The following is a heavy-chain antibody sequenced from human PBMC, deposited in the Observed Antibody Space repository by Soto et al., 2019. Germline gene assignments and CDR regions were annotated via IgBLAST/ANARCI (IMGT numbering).Heavy chain of an antibody. V-gene: IGHV4-38-2*02. CDR3: VRVARTFVLDKP. J-gene: IGHJ5*02. D-gene: IGHD6-6*01. CDR2: IYYTGNS. Sequence: QVHIQESGPGLVKSSETLFLTCSVSGYSIDSGYYWGWMRQPPGKGLEWLASIYYTGNSYYNPSLNSRVSISVDTSKNQFSLNLTSLTSADAAVYYCVRVARTFVLDKPWCHGTLVTVSS. CDR1: GYSIDSGYY.